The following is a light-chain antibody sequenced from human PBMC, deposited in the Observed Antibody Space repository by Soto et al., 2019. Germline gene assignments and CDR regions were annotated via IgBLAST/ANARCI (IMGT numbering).Light chain of an antibody. Sequence: EIVMTQSPATLSVSPGERATLSCRASQSVSTNFAWYQQKPGQAPRLLIYGASARATGFPARFSGSGSGTEFTLTISSLQSEDFAVYYCQQYYNWPRTFGQGTKVEIK. CDR2: GAS. CDR3: QQYYNWPRT. V-gene: IGKV3-15*01. CDR1: QSVSTN. J-gene: IGKJ1*01.